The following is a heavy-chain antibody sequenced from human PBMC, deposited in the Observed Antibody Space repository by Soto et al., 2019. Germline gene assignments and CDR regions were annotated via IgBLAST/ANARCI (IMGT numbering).Heavy chain of an antibody. CDR1: GDSISRKNNY. CDR2: ISYSGTT. CDR3: ARGRGYSYGLDP. Sequence: QVQLQESGPGLVKPSQTLSLNCTVSGDSISRKNNYWSWIRQPPGEGLEWIGFISYSGTTSYSPSLKSRGAISLDTSKNQFSMRLSAVTAADTAVYYWARGRGYSYGLDPWGQGTLVTVSS. J-gene: IGHJ5*02. D-gene: IGHD5-18*01. V-gene: IGHV4-30-4*01.